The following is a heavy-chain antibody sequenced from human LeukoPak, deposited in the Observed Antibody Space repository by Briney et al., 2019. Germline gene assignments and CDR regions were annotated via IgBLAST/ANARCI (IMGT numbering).Heavy chain of an antibody. D-gene: IGHD4-17*01. CDR2: IYYSGST. J-gene: IGHJ4*02. CDR1: GGSISSYY. Sequence: SETLSLTCTVSGGSISSYYWSWIRQPPGKGLEWIGNIYYSGSTNYNPSLKSRVTISVDTSKNQFSLKLSSVTAADTAVYYCARDGTVTNGPFDHWGQGTLVTVSS. V-gene: IGHV4-59*01. CDR3: ARDGTVTNGPFDH.